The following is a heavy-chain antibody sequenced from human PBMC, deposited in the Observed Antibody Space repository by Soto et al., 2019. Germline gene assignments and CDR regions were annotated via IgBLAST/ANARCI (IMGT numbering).Heavy chain of an antibody. CDR3: AGFVVPASRNSDFDY. D-gene: IGHD2-15*01. CDR2: IYYSGST. Sequence: SETLSLTCTVSGISVSTSDYYWGWVRQPPGKGLDWIGNIYYSGSTFYNPSLRSRVTISVDTSKNQFSLKLNSVTAADTAVYFCAGFVVPASRNSDFDYWGQGTTVTVSS. CDR1: GISVSTSDYY. V-gene: IGHV4-39*01. J-gene: IGHJ4*02.